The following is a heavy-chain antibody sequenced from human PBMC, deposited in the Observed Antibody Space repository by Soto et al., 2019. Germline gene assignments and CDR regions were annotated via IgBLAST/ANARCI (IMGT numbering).Heavy chain of an antibody. CDR1: GYKFISHS. V-gene: IGHV1-18*01. Sequence: QIQLVQSGGEVKKPGASVKVSCKSSGYKFISHSITWVRQAPGQGLEWMGRISAYNGNTNYAQKLQCRVTMTTDTSPNTAYMELRRLRSDDTAVYYCARGAFCGGAPGCRDMDVWGQGTTVTVAS. D-gene: IGHD2-21*01. CDR3: ARGAFCGGAPGCRDMDV. CDR2: ISAYNGNT. J-gene: IGHJ6*02.